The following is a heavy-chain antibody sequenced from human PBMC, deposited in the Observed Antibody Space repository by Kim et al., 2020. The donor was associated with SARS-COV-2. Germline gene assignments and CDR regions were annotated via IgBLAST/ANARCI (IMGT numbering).Heavy chain of an antibody. Sequence: GGSLRLSCAASGFTFSNYNMSWIRQAPGKGLEWVSYISSSSSTIYYADSVKGRFTISRDNSKNTLYLQMNSLRAEDTAVYYCAREIASYSSVWIYCYYGIDVWGQGTPVTVSS. J-gene: IGHJ6*02. CDR3: AREIASYSSVWIYCYYGIDV. CDR2: ISSSSSTI. V-gene: IGHV3-48*01. CDR1: GFTFSNYN. D-gene: IGHD6-19*01.